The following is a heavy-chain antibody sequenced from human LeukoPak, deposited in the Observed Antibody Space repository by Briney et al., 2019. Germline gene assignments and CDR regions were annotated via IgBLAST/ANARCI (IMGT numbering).Heavy chain of an antibody. J-gene: IGHJ4*02. CDR1: GYSISSGYY. V-gene: IGHV4-38-2*02. CDR2: IYHSGST. Sequence: SETLSLTCTVSGYSISSGYYWGWIRQPPGKGLEWIGSIYHSGSTYYNPSLKSRVTISVDTSKNQFSLKLSSVTAADTAVYYCARHELTGTNFDYWGQGTLVTVSS. CDR3: ARHELTGTNFDY. D-gene: IGHD1-20*01.